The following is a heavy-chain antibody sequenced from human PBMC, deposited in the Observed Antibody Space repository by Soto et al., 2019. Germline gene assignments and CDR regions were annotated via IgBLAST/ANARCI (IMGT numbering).Heavy chain of an antibody. D-gene: IGHD2-2*01. V-gene: IGHV2-5*02. Sequence: ESGPTLVNPTQTLTLTCTFSGFSLSTSGVGVGWIRQPPGKALEWLALIYWDDDKRYSPSLKSRLTITKDTSKNQVVLTMTNMDPVDTATYYCAHRGIVLVPAAIRSLDSWFDPWGQGTLVTVSS. CDR1: GFSLSTSGVG. J-gene: IGHJ5*02. CDR2: IYWDDDK. CDR3: AHRGIVLVPAAIRSLDSWFDP.